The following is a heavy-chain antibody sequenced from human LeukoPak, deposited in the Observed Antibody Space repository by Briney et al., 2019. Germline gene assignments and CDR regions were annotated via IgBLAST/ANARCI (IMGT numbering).Heavy chain of an antibody. J-gene: IGHJ6*02. CDR2: INQDGSEK. CDR1: GFPFSSYW. Sequence: GGSLRLSCAASGFPFSSYWMTWVRQAPGKGLEWVANINQDGSEKYYLDSVKGRFTISRDNAKNSLYLQMNSLRVDDTAVYYCARAADTTMLYFFGLDVWGQGITVPVSS. D-gene: IGHD5-18*01. CDR3: ARAADTTMLYFFGLDV. V-gene: IGHV3-7*01.